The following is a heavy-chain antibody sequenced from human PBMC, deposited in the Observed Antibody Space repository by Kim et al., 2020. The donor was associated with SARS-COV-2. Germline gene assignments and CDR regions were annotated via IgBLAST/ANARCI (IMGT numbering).Heavy chain of an antibody. CDR3: ASRARDGYNCPDY. J-gene: IGHJ4*02. V-gene: IGHV1-69*01. Sequence: YAQKFQARVTITADESTSTAYMELSSLRSEDTAVYYCASRARDGYNCPDYWGQGTLVTVSS. D-gene: IGHD5-12*01.